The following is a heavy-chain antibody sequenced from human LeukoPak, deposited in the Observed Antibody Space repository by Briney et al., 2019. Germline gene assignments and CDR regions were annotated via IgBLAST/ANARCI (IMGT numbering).Heavy chain of an antibody. D-gene: IGHD1-1*01. V-gene: IGHV3-7*05. CDR2: IKQDGSEK. Sequence: GGSLRLSCAASGFTFSTYWMSWVREAPGKGLEWVANIKQDGSEKYYVDSVKGRFTISRDNAKSSLYLQMNSLRAEDTAVYYCARVEGTTWYNFWGQGTLVTVSS. CDR1: GFTFSTYW. CDR3: ARVEGTTWYNF. J-gene: IGHJ4*02.